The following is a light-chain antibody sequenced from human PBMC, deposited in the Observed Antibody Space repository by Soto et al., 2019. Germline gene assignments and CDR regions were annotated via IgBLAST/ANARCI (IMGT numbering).Light chain of an antibody. CDR3: QQYSGTFLT. Sequence: IQMIQSPSTLSASLGDTVTITCRASQGVSIYLAWYQHKPGKAPKVLIHRPSTLESGVPSRFSGSGSGTEFTLTISALEPDDFAVYYCQQYSGTFLTFGGGTKV. J-gene: IGKJ4*01. CDR2: RPS. V-gene: IGKV1-5*03. CDR1: QGVSIY.